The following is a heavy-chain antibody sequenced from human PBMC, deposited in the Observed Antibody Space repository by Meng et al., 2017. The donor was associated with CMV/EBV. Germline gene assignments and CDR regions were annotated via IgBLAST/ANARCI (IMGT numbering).Heavy chain of an antibody. CDR1: GYSFHCYG. D-gene: IGHD3-9*01. CDR2: ISAYNSNT. V-gene: IGHV1-18*01. CDR3: ATDILTHFDH. Sequence: QVQLGSSGAEVTKPGAPVKACCKGSGYSFHCYGIRWVRQAPGQGLEWMGWISAYNSNTTHAQQLNGRVTMTTDTSTRTAYSELRSLRSDDTAVYYCATDILTHFDHWGQGTLVTVSS. J-gene: IGHJ4*02.